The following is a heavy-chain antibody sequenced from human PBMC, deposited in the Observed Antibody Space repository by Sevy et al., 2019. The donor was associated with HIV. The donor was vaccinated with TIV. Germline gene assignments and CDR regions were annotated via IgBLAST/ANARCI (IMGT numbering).Heavy chain of an antibody. CDR3: AGGGTSSAGTFWFDP. V-gene: IGHV4-34*01. CDR1: GGSFSDYY. Sequence: SETLSLTCAVYGGSFSDYYWSWIRQPPGKGLEWIGEINHSGGTNYYASLKSRVTMSVETSQNQFSLKRTSVTAADTAVYYCAGGGTSSAGTFWFDPWGQGTLVTVSS. CDR2: INHSGGT. D-gene: IGHD6-13*01. J-gene: IGHJ5*02.